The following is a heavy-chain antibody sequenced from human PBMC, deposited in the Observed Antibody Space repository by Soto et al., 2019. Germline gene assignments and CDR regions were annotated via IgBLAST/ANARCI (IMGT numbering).Heavy chain of an antibody. CDR2: ITSGSSHK. CDR3: ARETPDFDF. CDR1: GFSFGTYT. J-gene: IGHJ4*02. V-gene: IGHV3-21*01. Sequence: EVQLVESGGGLVKPGGSLRLSCEASGFSFGTYTLGWVRQAPGQGLEWVSSITSGSSHKHYADSVRGRFTISRDNAKRTLFLQLSSLRAEDSAVYYCARETPDFDFWGQGTLVTVSS. D-gene: IGHD2-15*01.